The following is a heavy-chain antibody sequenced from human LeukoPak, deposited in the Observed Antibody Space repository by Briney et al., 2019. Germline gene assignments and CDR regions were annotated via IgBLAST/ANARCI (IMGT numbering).Heavy chain of an antibody. CDR1: GGTFSSYA. J-gene: IGHJ3*02. CDR2: IIPIFGTA. V-gene: IGHV1-69*05. D-gene: IGHD6-6*01. CDR3: ARLRIAARRDAFDI. Sequence: PWASVKVSCKASGGTFSSYAISWVRQAPGQGLEWMGGIIPIFGTANYAQKFQGRVTITTDESTSTAYMELSSLRSEDTAVYYCARLRIAARRDAFDIWGQGTMVTVSS.